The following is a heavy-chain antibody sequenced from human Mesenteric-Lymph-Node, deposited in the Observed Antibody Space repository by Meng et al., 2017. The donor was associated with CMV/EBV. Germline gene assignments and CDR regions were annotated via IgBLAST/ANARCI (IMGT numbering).Heavy chain of an antibody. Sequence: SLKISCAASGFTFDDYAMHWVRQAPGKGLEWVSGISWNSGSIGYADSVKGRFTISRDNAKNSLYLQVNSLRPEDTAVYYCAKELGYCSSTSCYPGDWGQGSLVTVSS. J-gene: IGHJ4*02. V-gene: IGHV3-9*01. CDR3: AKELGYCSSTSCYPGD. D-gene: IGHD2-2*01. CDR1: GFTFDDYA. CDR2: ISWNSGSI.